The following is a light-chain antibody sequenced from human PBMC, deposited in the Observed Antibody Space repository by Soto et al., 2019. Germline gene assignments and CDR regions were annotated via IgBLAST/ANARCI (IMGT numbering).Light chain of an antibody. CDR3: QQYGSSVVT. CDR1: QSISSSY. J-gene: IGKJ4*01. V-gene: IGKV3-20*01. Sequence: EIVLTQSPGTLSLSPGERATLSCRASQSISSSYLAWYQQKPGQAPRLLIYGASSRGPGIPHRFSGSGSGTDFTLTISRLKPEDFAVYYCQQYGSSVVTFGGGTKVEI. CDR2: GAS.